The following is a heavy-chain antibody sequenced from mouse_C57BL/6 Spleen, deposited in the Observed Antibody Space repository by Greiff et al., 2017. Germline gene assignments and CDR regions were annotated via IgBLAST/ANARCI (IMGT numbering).Heavy chain of an antibody. CDR2: IDSNSGGP. V-gene: IGHV1-72*01. CDR1: GYPFTSYW. J-gene: IGHJ3*01. Sequence: QVQLQQPGAELVKPGALVKLSCQASGYPFTSYWMHWVKQRPGRGLEWIGRIDSNSGGPKYNEKCKSKATLTVDKPSSTAYMQLSSLTSGDSAVYYCASGYSWVAYWGQGTLVTVSA. D-gene: IGHD2-3*01. CDR3: ASGYSWVAY.